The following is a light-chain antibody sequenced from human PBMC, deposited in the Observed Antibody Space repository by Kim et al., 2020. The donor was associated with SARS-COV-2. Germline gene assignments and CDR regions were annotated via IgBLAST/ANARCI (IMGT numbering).Light chain of an antibody. V-gene: IGLV2-8*01. Sequence: QSALTQPPSASGSPGQSVTISCTGTSSDVGGYNYVSWYQQHPGKAPKLMIYEVSKQPSGVPDRFSGSKSGNTASLTVSGLQAEDEADYYCSSYAGSSTWVFGGGTQLTVL. CDR3: SSYAGSSTWV. J-gene: IGLJ3*02. CDR2: EVS. CDR1: SSDVGGYNY.